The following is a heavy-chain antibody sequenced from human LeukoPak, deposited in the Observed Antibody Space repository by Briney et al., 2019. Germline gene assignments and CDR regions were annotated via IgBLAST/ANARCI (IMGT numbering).Heavy chain of an antibody. D-gene: IGHD2-15*01. CDR2: IKPDGSDK. V-gene: IGHV3-7*01. CDR3: ARRDTPSKWYYYIDV. CDR1: GFMFSNYW. J-gene: IGHJ6*03. Sequence: PGGSLRLSCIASGFMFSNYWMAWVRQVPGKGLEWLANIKPDGSDKYYVDSVKGQFTISRDNAKNSLYLQMGSLGAEDTAVYYCARRDTPSKWYYYIDVWGKGTTVRVSS.